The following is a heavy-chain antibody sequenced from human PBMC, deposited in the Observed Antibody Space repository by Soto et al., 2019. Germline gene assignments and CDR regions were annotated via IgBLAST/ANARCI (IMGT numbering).Heavy chain of an antibody. V-gene: IGHV3-21*01. D-gene: IGHD3-9*01. Sequence: NPVGSLRLSCAASGFTFSSYSMNWVRQAPGKGLEWVSSISSSSSYIYYADSVKGRFTISRDNAKNSLYLQMNSLRAEDTAVYYCASIDDILGDYYYYYGMDVWGQGTTVTVSS. J-gene: IGHJ6*02. CDR1: GFTFSSYS. CDR2: ISSSSSYI. CDR3: ASIDDILGDYYYYYGMDV.